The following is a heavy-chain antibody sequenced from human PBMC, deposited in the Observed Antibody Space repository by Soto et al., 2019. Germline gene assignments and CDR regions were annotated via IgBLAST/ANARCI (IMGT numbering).Heavy chain of an antibody. J-gene: IGHJ6*02. CDR3: AGGYCSGGSCYRRYYYYYGMDV. D-gene: IGHD2-15*01. Sequence: SSVKVSCKASGGTFSSYAISWVRQAPGQGLEWMGGIIPIFGTANYAQKFQGRVTITADESTSTAYMELSSLRSEDTAVYYCAGGYCSGGSCYRRYYYYYGMDVWGQGTTVTVSS. CDR1: GGTFSSYA. V-gene: IGHV1-69*13. CDR2: IIPIFGTA.